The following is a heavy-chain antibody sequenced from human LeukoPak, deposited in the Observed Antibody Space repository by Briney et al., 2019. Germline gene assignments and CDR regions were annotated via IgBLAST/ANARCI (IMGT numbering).Heavy chain of an antibody. CDR1: GYTLTELS. J-gene: IGHJ6*03. V-gene: IGHV1-24*01. CDR2: FDPEDGET. D-gene: IGHD2-2*01. CDR3: ATTPSPYDIVVVPAARPRLGLYYYYMDV. Sequence: ASVKVSCKVSGYTLTELSMHWVRQAPGKGLEWMGGFDPEDGETIYAQKFQGRVTMTEDTSTDTAYMELSSLRSEDTAVYYCATTPSPYDIVVVPAARPRLGLYYYYMDVWGKGTTVTVSS.